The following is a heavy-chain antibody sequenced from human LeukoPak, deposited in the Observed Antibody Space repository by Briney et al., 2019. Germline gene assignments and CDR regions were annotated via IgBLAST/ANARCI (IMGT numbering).Heavy chain of an antibody. CDR1: GGSISSSNW. CDR3: ARDLGFSRLRRYFDY. Sequence: SETLSLTCAVSGGSISSSNWWSWVRQPPGKGLEWIGEIYHSGSTNYNPSLKSRVTISVDKSKNQFSLKLSSVTAADTAVYYCARDLGFSRLRRYFDYWGQGTLVTVSS. D-gene: IGHD5-12*01. CDR2: IYHSGST. J-gene: IGHJ4*02. V-gene: IGHV4-4*02.